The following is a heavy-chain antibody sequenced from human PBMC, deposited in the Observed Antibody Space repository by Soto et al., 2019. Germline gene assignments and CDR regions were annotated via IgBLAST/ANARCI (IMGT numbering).Heavy chain of an antibody. Sequence: PGGSQRLSCAASGFTFRNYWMTWVRQAPGKGLEWVANIKQDGSGSYYVDSVKGRFTISRDNAKNSLNLQMNSLRAEDTAVYYCARLPYCTGGSCYYYYYGLDVWGQGTTVTVSS. CDR3: ARLPYCTGGSCYYYYYGLDV. CDR2: IKQDGSGS. V-gene: IGHV3-7*01. CDR1: GFTFRNYW. D-gene: IGHD2-15*01. J-gene: IGHJ6*02.